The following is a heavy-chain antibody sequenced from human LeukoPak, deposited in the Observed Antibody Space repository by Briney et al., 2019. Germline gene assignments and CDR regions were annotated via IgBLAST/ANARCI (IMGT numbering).Heavy chain of an antibody. J-gene: IGHJ5*02. CDR2: ISSSSYI. D-gene: IGHD5-12*01. CDR1: GFTFSSYS. Sequence: GGSLRLSCAVSGFTFSSYSMNWVRQAPGKGLEWVSSISSSSYIYYADSVKGRFTISRDNAKNSLYLQMNSLRAEDTAVYYCAREGSGYDSNWFDPWGQGTLVTVSS. V-gene: IGHV3-21*01. CDR3: AREGSGYDSNWFDP.